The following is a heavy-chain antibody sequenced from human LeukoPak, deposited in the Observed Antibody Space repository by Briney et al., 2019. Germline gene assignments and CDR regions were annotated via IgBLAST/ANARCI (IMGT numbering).Heavy chain of an antibody. D-gene: IGHD6-19*01. CDR2: ISSSSSTI. Sequence: GGSLRLSCAASGFTFSSYSMNWVRQAPGRGLEWVSYISSSSSTIYYADSVKGRFTISRDNAKNSLYLQMNSLRAEDTAVYYCARGMSSGRYAVDIWGQGTMVTVSS. V-gene: IGHV3-48*01. CDR1: GFTFSSYS. CDR3: ARGMSSGRYAVDI. J-gene: IGHJ3*02.